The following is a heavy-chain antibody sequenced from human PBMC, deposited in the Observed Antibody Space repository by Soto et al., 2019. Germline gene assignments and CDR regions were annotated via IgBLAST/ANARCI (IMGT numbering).Heavy chain of an antibody. D-gene: IGHD6-13*01. CDR1: GYSFTSYG. J-gene: IGHJ5*02. V-gene: IGHV1-18*01. CDR2: ISAYNGNT. CDR3: ARADGSWYGENWFDP. Sequence: SSVKVSCKASGYSFTSYGLTWVRQAPGQGLEWMGWISAYNGNTNYAQKLQGRVTMTTDTSTSTAYMELRSLRSDDTAIYYCARADGSWYGENWFDPWGQGTLVTVSS.